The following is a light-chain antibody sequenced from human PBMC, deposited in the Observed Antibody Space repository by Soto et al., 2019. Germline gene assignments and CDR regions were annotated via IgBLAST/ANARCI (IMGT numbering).Light chain of an antibody. Sequence: DVGMTQSPLSLPVTPGQPASISCRSSQSPVYSDGNTYLYWFQQRPDQSPNRDSGVPDRFSGSGSGTDFTLKISRVEAEDAGIYYCMEGAHWPPTWTFGQGTKVEV. J-gene: IGKJ1*01. CDR3: MEGAHWPPTWT. CDR1: QSPVYSDGNTY. V-gene: IGKV2-30*01.